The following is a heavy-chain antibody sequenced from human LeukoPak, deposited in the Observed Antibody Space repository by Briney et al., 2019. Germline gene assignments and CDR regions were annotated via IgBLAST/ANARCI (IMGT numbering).Heavy chain of an antibody. D-gene: IGHD6-13*01. CDR2: IKQDGSVK. J-gene: IGHJ6*02. V-gene: IGHV3-7*01. CDR3: ARPSGRSSWYSYYYYGMDV. Sequence: GASLRLSCAASGFTFSSYAMSWVRQAPGKGLEWVANIKQDGSVKYYVDSVKGRFTISRDNAKNSLYLQMNSLRAEDTAVYYCARPSGRSSWYSYYYYGMDVWGQGTTVTVSS. CDR1: GFTFSSYA.